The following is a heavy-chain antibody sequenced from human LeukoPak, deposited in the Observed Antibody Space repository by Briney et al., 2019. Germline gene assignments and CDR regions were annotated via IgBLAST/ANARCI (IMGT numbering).Heavy chain of an antibody. CDR1: GFTFSSYG. D-gene: IGHD2-21*01. V-gene: IGHV3-33*01. J-gene: IGHJ4*02. CDR2: IWYDGINK. Sequence: SGGSLRLSCAASGFTFSSYGMHWVRQAPGKGLEWVVVIWYDGINKYYADSVKGRFTISRDNSKNTVYLQMDGLRAEDTAVYYCARDGGGGDHFDNWGQGTLVTVSS. CDR3: ARDGGGGDHFDN.